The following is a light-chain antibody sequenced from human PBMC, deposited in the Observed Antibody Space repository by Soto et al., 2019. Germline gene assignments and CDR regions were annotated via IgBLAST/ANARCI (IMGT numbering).Light chain of an antibody. Sequence: QSVLTQPASVSGSPGQSITISCTGTSSDVGGYNYVSWYQQHPGKAPKFMIYDVSNRPSGVSNRFSGSKSGNTASLTISGLQAEDEADYYCSSYTTSNTRQLVFGAGTKRTVL. CDR2: DVS. CDR3: SSYTTSNTRQLV. V-gene: IGLV2-14*01. J-gene: IGLJ1*01. CDR1: SSDVGGYNY.